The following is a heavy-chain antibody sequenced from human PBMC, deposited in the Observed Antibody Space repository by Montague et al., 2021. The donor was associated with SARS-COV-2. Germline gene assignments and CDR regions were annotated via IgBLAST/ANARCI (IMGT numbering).Heavy chain of an antibody. J-gene: IGHJ4*02. CDR3: ARREWLRGHVDF. Sequence: SETLSLTCTVSGVSISSYYWNWIWQPPGTGLERIGYIYYTWSTNYNSSLKTRVTISVDTSTNQFSLKLSSVTAADTAVYYCARREWLRGHVDFWGKGTLVTVSS. CDR2: IYYTWST. D-gene: IGHD5-12*01. CDR1: GVSISSYY. V-gene: IGHV4-59*08.